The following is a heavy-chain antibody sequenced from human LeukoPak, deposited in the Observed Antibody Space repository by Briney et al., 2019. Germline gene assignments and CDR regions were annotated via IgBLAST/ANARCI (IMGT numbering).Heavy chain of an antibody. CDR1: GFTFSSYS. CDR3: ARGHTAVTRHFDF. J-gene: IGHJ4*02. V-gene: IGHV3-21*01. D-gene: IGHD4-17*01. CDR2: ISGSSSYI. Sequence: GGSLRLSCAASGFTFSSYSMNWVRQAPGKGLEWVSSISGSSSYIYYADSVKGRFTISRHNAKNSLYLQMNSLRAEDTAVYYCARGHTAVTRHFDFWGQGTLVTVSS.